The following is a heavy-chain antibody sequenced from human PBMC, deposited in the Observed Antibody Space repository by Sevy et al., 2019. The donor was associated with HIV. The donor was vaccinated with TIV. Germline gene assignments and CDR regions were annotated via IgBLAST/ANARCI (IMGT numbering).Heavy chain of an antibody. CDR2: IKSKTDGGTT. CDR1: GFTFSNAW. V-gene: IGHV3-15*01. Sequence: GGSLRLSCAASGFTFSNAWMSWVRQAPGKGLEWVGRIKSKTDGGTTDYAAPVKGRFTISRDDSKNTLYLQMNSLKTEDTAVYYCTTDHPPFTMVQGNGRYYYMDVWGKGTTVTVSS. CDR3: TTDHPPFTMVQGNGRYYYMDV. J-gene: IGHJ6*03. D-gene: IGHD3-10*01.